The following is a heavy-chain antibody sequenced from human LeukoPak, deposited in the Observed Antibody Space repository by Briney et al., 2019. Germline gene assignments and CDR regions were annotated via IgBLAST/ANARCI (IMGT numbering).Heavy chain of an antibody. D-gene: IGHD4-17*01. Sequence: SVKVSCKASGGTFSSYAISWVRQAPGQGLEWMGGIIPIFGTANYAQKFQGRVTITADKSTSTAYMELSSLRSEDTAVYYCASSTSALEGDYDYYYYYMDVWGKGTTVTVSS. V-gene: IGHV1-69*06. CDR1: GGTFSSYA. CDR3: ASSTSALEGDYDYYYYYMDV. CDR2: IIPIFGTA. J-gene: IGHJ6*03.